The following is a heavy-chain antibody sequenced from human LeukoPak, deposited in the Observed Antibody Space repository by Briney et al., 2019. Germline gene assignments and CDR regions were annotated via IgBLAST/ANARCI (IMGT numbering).Heavy chain of an antibody. V-gene: IGHV1-69*13. CDR1: GGTFSSYA. CDR3: VRAPGGVYNWFEP. D-gene: IGHD2-8*02. CDR2: IIPIFGTA. Sequence: SVKVSCKASGGTFSSYAISWVRQAPGQGLEWMGGIIPIFGTANYAQKFQGRVTITADESTSTVYMELSSLRSEDTAVYYCVRAPGGVYNWFEPWGQGTPVTVSS. J-gene: IGHJ5*02.